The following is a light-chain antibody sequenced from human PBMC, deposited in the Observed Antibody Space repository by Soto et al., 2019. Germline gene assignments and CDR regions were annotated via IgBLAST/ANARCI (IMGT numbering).Light chain of an antibody. Sequence: QSALTQPRSVSGSPGQSVTISCTGTSIDVGGYNYVSWYQQHPGKAPKVMIYDVSERPSGVPDRFSGSKSGNTASLTISGLQAEDEADYYCCSYAGSPRYVFGNGTKVTVL. CDR3: CSYAGSPRYV. CDR1: SIDVGGYNY. J-gene: IGLJ1*01. CDR2: DVS. V-gene: IGLV2-11*01.